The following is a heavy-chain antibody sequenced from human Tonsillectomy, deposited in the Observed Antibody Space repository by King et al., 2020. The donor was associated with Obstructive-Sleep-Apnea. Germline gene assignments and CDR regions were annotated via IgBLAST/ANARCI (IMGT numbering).Heavy chain of an antibody. J-gene: IGHJ1*01. CDR3: SQRPPDPDTPGYFQH. CDR2: IYWDDDE. Sequence: TLKESGPTLVKPTQTLTLTCTFSGFSLSTSGEGVGWIRQPPGKALEWLALIYWDDDECYSPSLKSRLTITKDTSKNQVGLTMTNMDPLDTATYYCSQRPPDPDTPGYFQHWGQGTLVTVSS. V-gene: IGHV2-5*02. D-gene: IGHD1-14*01. CDR1: GFSLSTSGEG.